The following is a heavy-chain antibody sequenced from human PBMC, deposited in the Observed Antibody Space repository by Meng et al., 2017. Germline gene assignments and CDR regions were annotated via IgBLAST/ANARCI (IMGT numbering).Heavy chain of an antibody. V-gene: IGHV4-34*01. J-gene: IGHJ4*02. CDR3: AGAQTGTREIDY. Sequence: GELQEGCGGLLKHSGTLSRTCAVAGGSFIGYYWSWIRQPPGKGLEWIGEINHSGSTNYNPSLKSRVTISVDTSKNQFSLKLSSVTAADTAVYYCAGAQTGTREIDYWGQGTLVTVSS. D-gene: IGHD1-1*01. CDR1: GGSFIGYY. CDR2: INHSGST.